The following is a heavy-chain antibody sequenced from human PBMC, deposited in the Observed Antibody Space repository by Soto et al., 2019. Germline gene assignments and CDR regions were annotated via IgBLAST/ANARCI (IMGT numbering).Heavy chain of an antibody. CDR1: GFTFDSHA. D-gene: IGHD6-13*01. CDR2: ITGRGGTT. V-gene: IGHV3-23*01. J-gene: IGHJ6*02. Sequence: LRLSCAASGFTFDSHAMSWVRQAPGKGLEWVSSITGRGGTTYSAASVKGRFTVSRDNFKNTLYLQMNSLRAEDTARYFCAKSLPPGRQLIPEWGTQYYYEYYGMDVWGQGTTVTVSS. CDR3: AKSLPPGRQLIPEWGTQYYYEYYGMDV.